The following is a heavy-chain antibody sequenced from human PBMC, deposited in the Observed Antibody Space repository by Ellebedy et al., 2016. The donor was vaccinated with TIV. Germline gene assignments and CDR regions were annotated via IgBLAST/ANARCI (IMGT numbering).Heavy chain of an antibody. D-gene: IGHD5-12*01. Sequence: AASVKVSCKASGGTFSSYAISWVRQAPGQGLEWMGGIIPIFGTANYAQKLQGRVTMTTDTSTSTAYMELRSLRSDDTAVYYCARDRPLNSGQGGEYFQRWGQGTLVIVSS. J-gene: IGHJ1*01. CDR3: ARDRPLNSGQGGEYFQR. V-gene: IGHV1-69*05. CDR2: IIPIFGTA. CDR1: GGTFSSYA.